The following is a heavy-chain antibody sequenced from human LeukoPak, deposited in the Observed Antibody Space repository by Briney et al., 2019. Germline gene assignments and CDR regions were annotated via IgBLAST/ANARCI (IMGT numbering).Heavy chain of an antibody. CDR1: GVSISSNSYY. D-gene: IGHD3-22*01. J-gene: IGHJ5*02. Sequence: PSETLSLTCTVSGVSISSNSYYWSWIRQPAGKGLEWIGRISSSGSTNYNPSLKSRRTISVDTSKNQFSLKLSSATAADTAVYFCARDRATMIVRVSKSNWFDPWGQGTLVTVSS. CDR2: ISSSGST. CDR3: ARDRATMIVRVSKSNWFDP. V-gene: IGHV4-61*02.